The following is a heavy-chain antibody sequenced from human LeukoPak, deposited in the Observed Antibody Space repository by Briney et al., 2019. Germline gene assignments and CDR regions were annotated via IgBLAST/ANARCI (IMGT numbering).Heavy chain of an antibody. CDR2: ISSSGSTI. D-gene: IGHD6-19*01. Sequence: GMSLRLSCAASGFTFSDYYMTRIRQAPGKGLEWVSYISSSGSTIYYTDSVKGRFTISRDNAKNSLYLQMNSLRAEDTAVYYCAKAQQWLATPFDYWGQGTLVTVSS. J-gene: IGHJ4*02. CDR3: AKAQQWLATPFDY. CDR1: GFTFSDYY. V-gene: IGHV3-11*04.